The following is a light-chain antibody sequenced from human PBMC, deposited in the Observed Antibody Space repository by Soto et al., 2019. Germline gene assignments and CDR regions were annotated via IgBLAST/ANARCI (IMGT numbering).Light chain of an antibody. J-gene: IGLJ2*01. V-gene: IGLV2-18*02. CDR2: EVT. Sequence: QSALTQPPSVSGSPGQSVTISCTGTSGDVGSYNHVSWYQQAPGTAPKLILYEVTNRPSGVPDRFSGSKSGNTASLTISGLQAEDEADYHCSSYTGRSTLVIFGGGTKLTVL. CDR3: SSYTGRSTLVI. CDR1: SGDVGSYNH.